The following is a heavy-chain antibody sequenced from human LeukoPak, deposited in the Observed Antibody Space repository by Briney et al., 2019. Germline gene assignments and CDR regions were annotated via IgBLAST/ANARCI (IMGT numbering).Heavy chain of an antibody. CDR1: GGPISSGDYY. CDR3: ASRTYYYGSGNRIFDY. CDR2: IYYSGST. V-gene: IGHV4-30-4*01. D-gene: IGHD3-10*01. J-gene: IGHJ4*02. Sequence: PSQTLSLTCTVSGGPISSGDYYWSWIRQPPGKGLEWIGYIYYSGSTYYNPSLKSRVTISVDTSKNQFSLKLSSVTAADTAVYYCASRTYYYGSGNRIFDYWGQGTLVTVSS.